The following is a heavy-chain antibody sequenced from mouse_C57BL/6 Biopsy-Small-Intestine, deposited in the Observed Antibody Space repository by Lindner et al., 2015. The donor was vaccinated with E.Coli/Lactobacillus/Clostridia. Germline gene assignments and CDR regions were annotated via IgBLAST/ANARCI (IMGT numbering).Heavy chain of an antibody. CDR1: GYTFTSYD. J-gene: IGHJ4*01. CDR2: MNPNSGTT. V-gene: IGHV1-81*01. CDR3: ARVDAESELPEDY. Sequence: SVKVSCKTSGYTFTSYDIIWVRQATGQGLEWMGWMNPNSGTTAYAQTFQGRLSMTRNTSISTAYMELTSLRSDDTALYFCARVDAESELPEDYWGQGTLVTVSS.